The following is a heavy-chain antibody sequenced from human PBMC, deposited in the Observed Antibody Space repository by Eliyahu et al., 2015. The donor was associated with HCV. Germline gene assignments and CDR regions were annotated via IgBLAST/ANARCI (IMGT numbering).Heavy chain of an antibody. J-gene: IGHJ4*02. Sequence: QVQLVETGGGVVRPGGSLRLSCAGSGFRFXTXGXHWVRQPPGKGLEWVAVISYDETHAYYADSVKGRFAISRDNSRNAAYLQMDSLRVEDTALYYCVKSAYYYESSGYPTRNYFDAWGPGTLVTVSS. CDR3: VKSAYYYESSGYPTRNYFDA. CDR2: ISYDETHA. D-gene: IGHD3-22*01. V-gene: IGHV3-30*18. CDR1: GFRFXTXG.